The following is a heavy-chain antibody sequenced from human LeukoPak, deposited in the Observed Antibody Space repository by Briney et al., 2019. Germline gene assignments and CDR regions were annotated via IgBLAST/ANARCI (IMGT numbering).Heavy chain of an antibody. CDR2: INGRGIT. J-gene: IGHJ4*02. CDR3: AKERQTGDYFTSDY. Sequence: GGSLRLSCAASGFTFSNSAMSWVRQAPGEGLEWLSAINGRGITYYAGSVKGRFTISRDNSENTLYLQMNSLTVDDTAVYFCAKERQTGDYFTSDYWGQGTLVTVSS. CDR1: GFTFSNSA. V-gene: IGHV3-23*01. D-gene: IGHD4-17*01.